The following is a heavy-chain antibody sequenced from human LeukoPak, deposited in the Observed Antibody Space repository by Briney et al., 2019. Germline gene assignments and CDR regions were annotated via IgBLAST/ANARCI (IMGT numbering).Heavy chain of an antibody. CDR1: GFTFSSYS. J-gene: IGHJ5*02. V-gene: IGHV3-21*01. CDR2: ISSSSSYI. CDR3: ARVLQQQLRGLGFDP. D-gene: IGHD6-13*01. Sequence: TGGSLRLSRADSGFTFSSYSMNWVRQAPGKGLEWVSSISSSSSYIYYADSVKGRFTISRDNAKNSLYLQMNSLRAEDTAVYYCARVLQQQLRGLGFDPWGQGTLVTVSS.